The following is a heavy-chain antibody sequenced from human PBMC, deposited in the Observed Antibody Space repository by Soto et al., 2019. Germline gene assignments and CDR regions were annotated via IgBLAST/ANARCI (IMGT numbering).Heavy chain of an antibody. CDR2: VSADSGKT. D-gene: IGHD3-3*01. V-gene: IGHV1-18*01. CDR1: GYSFSSYG. J-gene: IGHJ6*02. CDR3: ARESPYNDFWGCVMESHSYNMDV. Sequence: QVQLVQSGGEVKRPGASMKVSCQASGYSFSSYGVSWVRQAPGQGLQWLGWVSADSGKTKYAQILQGRLTLTTDTSTNTAYMGMRSLTSDETAMYYCARESPYNDFWGCVMESHSYNMDVWGQGTTVIVSS.